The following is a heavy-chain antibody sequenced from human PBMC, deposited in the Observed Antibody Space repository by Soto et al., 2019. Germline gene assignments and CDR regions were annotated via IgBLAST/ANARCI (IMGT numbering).Heavy chain of an antibody. Sequence: QVQLQESGPGLVKPSQTLSLTCTVSGGSISSGDYYWSWIRQPPGKGLEWIGYIYYSGSTYYNTSLKSRITISIATSKNQFSLKLSSVTAADTAVYYCARGGSGSYWYFDLWGRGTLVTVSS. J-gene: IGHJ2*01. CDR3: ARGGSGSYWYFDL. CDR1: GGSISSGDYY. V-gene: IGHV4-30-4*01. CDR2: IYYSGST. D-gene: IGHD3-22*01.